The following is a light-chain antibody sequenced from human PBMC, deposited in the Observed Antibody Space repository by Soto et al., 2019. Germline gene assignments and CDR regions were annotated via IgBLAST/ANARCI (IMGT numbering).Light chain of an antibody. Sequence: QSVLTQPPSASGTPGQRVTISCSGSSSNIGSNTVNWYQQLPGTAPKLLIYSHNQRPSGVPDRSSVSKSGTSASLAISGLQSEDEADYYCATWDDSLDGYVFGTATKVTVL. V-gene: IGLV1-44*01. CDR2: SHN. CDR1: SSNIGSNT. J-gene: IGLJ1*01. CDR3: ATWDDSLDGYV.